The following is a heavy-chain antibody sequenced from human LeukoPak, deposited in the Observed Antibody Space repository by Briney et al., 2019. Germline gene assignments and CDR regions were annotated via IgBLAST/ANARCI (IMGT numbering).Heavy chain of an antibody. Sequence: ASVKVSCKASGATFSSYAISWVRQAPGQGLEWMGGIIPIFGTANYAQKFQGRVTITADKSTSTAYMELSSLRSEDTAVYYCARVRRRGAARDAFDIWGQGTMVTVSS. CDR2: IIPIFGTA. V-gene: IGHV1-69*06. D-gene: IGHD6-13*01. J-gene: IGHJ3*02. CDR1: GATFSSYA. CDR3: ARVRRRGAARDAFDI.